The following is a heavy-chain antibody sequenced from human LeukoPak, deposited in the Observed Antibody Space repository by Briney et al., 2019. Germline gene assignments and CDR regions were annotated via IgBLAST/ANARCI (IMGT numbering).Heavy chain of an antibody. D-gene: IGHD3-10*01. J-gene: IGHJ4*02. V-gene: IGHV4-59*08. CDR1: GGSISSYY. Sequence: TSETLSLTCTVSGGSISSYYWSWLRQPPGKGLEWIGYIYYSGSNNYNPSLKSRVTISVDTSKNQFSLKLSSVTAADTAVYYCARQIESGSGNFDYWGQGTLVTVSS. CDR3: ARQIESGSGNFDY. CDR2: IYYSGSN.